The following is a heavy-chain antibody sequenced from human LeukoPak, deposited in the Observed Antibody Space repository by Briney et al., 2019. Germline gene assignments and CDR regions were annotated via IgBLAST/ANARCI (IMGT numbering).Heavy chain of an antibody. V-gene: IGHV3-21*04. CDR3: VRDRGTYRPIDY. J-gene: IGHJ4*02. Sequence: GGSLRLSCAASGFTFSSYAMSWVRQAPEKGLEWVSSISYTGTYIYYADSVKGRFTISRDNAQNSLYLQMNSLRAEDTAIYYCVRDRGTYRPIDYWGQGTLVTVSS. CDR1: GFTFSSYA. D-gene: IGHD1-26*01. CDR2: ISYTGTYI.